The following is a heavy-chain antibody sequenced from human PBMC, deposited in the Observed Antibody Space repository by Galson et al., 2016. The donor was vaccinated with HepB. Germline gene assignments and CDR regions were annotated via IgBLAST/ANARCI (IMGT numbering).Heavy chain of an antibody. CDR1: GFNFSSFW. V-gene: IGHV3-7*01. J-gene: IGHJ4*02. Sequence: SLRLSCAASGFNFSSFWLTWVRQAPGKGLEWVANMNQDGRERYYADSVKGRFTISRDNGKNSLYLQMNSLRVEDTAVYYCAGFTTWGELPPPYFDLWGRGSPVTVSS. CDR2: MNQDGRER. D-gene: IGHD1-26*01. CDR3: AGFTTWGELPPPYFDL.